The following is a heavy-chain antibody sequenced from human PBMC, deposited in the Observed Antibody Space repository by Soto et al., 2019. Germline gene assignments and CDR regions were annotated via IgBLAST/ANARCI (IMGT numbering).Heavy chain of an antibody. J-gene: IGHJ4*02. Sequence: SETLSLACAVYGGSFSGYYWSWIRQPPGKGLEWIGEINHSGSTNYNPSLKSRVTISVDTSKNQFSLKLSSVTAADTAVYYCARRIVVVPAAKSTPFDYWGQGTLVTVSS. CDR1: GGSFSGYY. CDR2: INHSGST. CDR3: ARRIVVVPAAKSTPFDY. D-gene: IGHD2-2*01. V-gene: IGHV4-34*01.